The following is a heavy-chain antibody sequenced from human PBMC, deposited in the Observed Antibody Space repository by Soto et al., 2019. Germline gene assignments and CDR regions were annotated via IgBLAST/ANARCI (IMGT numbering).Heavy chain of an antibody. Sequence: SETLSLTCAVSGVSIHNSHSFWGWIRQPPGKGLEFIGSMYYSGGANYNPSLKSRVPISLGTSKNQFSLTVNSVTAADAAIYYCGRVVEGATRHTDFDSWGQGTLGTVSS. CDR2: MYYSGGA. J-gene: IGHJ5*01. D-gene: IGHD2-15*01. V-gene: IGHV4-39*01. CDR3: GRVVEGATRHTDFDS. CDR1: GVSIHNSHSF.